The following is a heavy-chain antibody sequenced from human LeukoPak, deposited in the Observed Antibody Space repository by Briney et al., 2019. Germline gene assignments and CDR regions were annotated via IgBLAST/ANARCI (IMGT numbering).Heavy chain of an antibody. V-gene: IGHV1-3*01. Sequence: ASVKVSCKASGYTFTSYAMHWVRQAPGQRLEWMGWINAGNGNTKYSQKFQGRVTITRDTSASTAYMELSSLRSEDTAVYYCARDLAGYSSGWPYFDYWGQGTLVTVSS. D-gene: IGHD6-19*01. J-gene: IGHJ4*02. CDR2: INAGNGNT. CDR1: GYTFTSYA. CDR3: ARDLAGYSSGWPYFDY.